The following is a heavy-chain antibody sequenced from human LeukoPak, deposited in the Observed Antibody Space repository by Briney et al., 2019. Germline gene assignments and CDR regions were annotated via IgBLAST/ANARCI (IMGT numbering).Heavy chain of an antibody. D-gene: IGHD5-24*01. V-gene: IGHV3-21*01. CDR1: GFTFGDYA. CDR3: ASDPRDGGQNV. CDR2: ISSSSSYI. Sequence: PGRSLRLSCTASGFTFGDYAMSWVRQAPGKGLEWVSSISSSSSYIYYADSVKGRFTISRDNAKNSLYLQMNSLRAEDTAVYYCASDPRDGGQNVWGKGTTVTVSS. J-gene: IGHJ6*04.